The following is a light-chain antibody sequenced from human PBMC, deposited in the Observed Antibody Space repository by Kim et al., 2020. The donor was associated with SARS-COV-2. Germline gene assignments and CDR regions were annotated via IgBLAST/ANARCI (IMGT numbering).Light chain of an antibody. CDR3: QRYNNWPLT. J-gene: IGKJ4*01. Sequence: EIVMTQSPATLSVSPGERATLSCRTSQSVSSNLAWYQQKPGQAPRLLIYGASTRAPGIPARFSGSGSGTEFTLSISSLQTEDFAVYYCQRYNNWPLTFGGGTKVDIK. CDR1: QSVSSN. V-gene: IGKV3-15*01. CDR2: GAS.